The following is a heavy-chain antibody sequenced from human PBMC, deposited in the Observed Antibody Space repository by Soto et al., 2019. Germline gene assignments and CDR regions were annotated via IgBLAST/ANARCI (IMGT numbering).Heavy chain of an antibody. CDR1: GFTFSSYV. D-gene: IGHD5-18*01. V-gene: IGHV3-23*04. CDR2: ITGSGGST. CDR3: ARYIFGAAPDY. Sequence: EVQLVESGGDLVQLGGSLRLSCAASGFTFSSYVMTWVRQAPGKGLEWVSSITGSGGSTYFADSVKGRFTISRDNSRNTLYLQMNRLSAEDTAVYYCARYIFGAAPDYWGQGTLVTVSS. J-gene: IGHJ4*02.